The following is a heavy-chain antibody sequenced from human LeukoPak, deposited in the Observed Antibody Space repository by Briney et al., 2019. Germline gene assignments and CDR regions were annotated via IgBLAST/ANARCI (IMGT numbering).Heavy chain of an antibody. CDR2: INTNTGNP. D-gene: IGHD3-22*01. Sequence: ASVKVPCKASVYTFTSYAMNWVRQAPGQGLEWMGWINTNTGNPTYAQGFTGRFVFSLDTSVSTAYLQISSLKAEDTAVYYCARETLAYYDSSGPDYWGQGTLVTVSS. CDR1: VYTFTSYA. J-gene: IGHJ4*02. V-gene: IGHV7-4-1*02. CDR3: ARETLAYYDSSGPDY.